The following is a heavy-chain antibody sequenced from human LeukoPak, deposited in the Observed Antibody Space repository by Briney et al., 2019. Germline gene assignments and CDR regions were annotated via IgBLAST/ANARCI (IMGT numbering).Heavy chain of an antibody. V-gene: IGHV1-8*03. J-gene: IGHJ4*02. CDR1: GYTFTSYD. CDR2: MNPNSGNT. CDR3: ARVHCTNGVCYLFDY. Sequence: ASVKVSCKASGYTFTSYDINWVRQATGQGLEWMGWMNPNSGNTGYAQKFQGRVTITRNTSISTAYMELSSLRSEDTAVYYCARVHCTNGVCYLFDYWGQGTPVTVSS. D-gene: IGHD2-8*01.